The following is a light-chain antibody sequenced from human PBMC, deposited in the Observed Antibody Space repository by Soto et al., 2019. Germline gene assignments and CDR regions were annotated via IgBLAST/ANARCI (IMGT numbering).Light chain of an antibody. CDR3: QQSYHTPRT. V-gene: IGKV1-39*01. Sequence: DIQMTQTPSSLSASVGDRVTITCRASQFISTYFNWYQQKSGRAPKLLIESASALQDGVPSRFSGSGSGKEFTLTISSLQVEDSATFFCQQSYHTPRTFGQGTKVEIK. CDR2: SAS. CDR1: QFISTY. J-gene: IGKJ1*01.